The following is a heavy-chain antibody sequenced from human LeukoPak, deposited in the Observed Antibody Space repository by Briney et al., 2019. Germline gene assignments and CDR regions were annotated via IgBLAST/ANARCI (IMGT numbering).Heavy chain of an antibody. CDR3: TTVGDFWSGYND. V-gene: IGHV3-21*03. J-gene: IGHJ4*02. CDR2: ISDDSNYI. D-gene: IGHD3-3*01. CDR1: GFTFSTYS. Sequence: GGSLRLSCAASGFTFSTYSGNWIRQAPGKGLEWVSSISDDSNYIFYADSVKGRFTISGDNAKNSLYLQMNSLKTEDTAVYYCTTVGDFWSGYNDWGQGTLVTVSS.